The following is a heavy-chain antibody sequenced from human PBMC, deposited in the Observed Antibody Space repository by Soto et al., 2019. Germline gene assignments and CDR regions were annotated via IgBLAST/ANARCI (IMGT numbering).Heavy chain of an antibody. D-gene: IGHD3-10*01. CDR3: ARDLRMWFGELFAFDI. J-gene: IGHJ3*02. CDR2: ISYDGSNK. CDR1: GFPFSSYA. Sequence: GGSLRLSCAASGFPFSSYAMHWVRQAPGKGLEWVAVISYDGSNKYYADSVKGRFTISRDNSKNTLYLQMNSLRAEDTAVYYCARDLRMWFGELFAFDIWGQGTMVTVSS. V-gene: IGHV3-30-3*01.